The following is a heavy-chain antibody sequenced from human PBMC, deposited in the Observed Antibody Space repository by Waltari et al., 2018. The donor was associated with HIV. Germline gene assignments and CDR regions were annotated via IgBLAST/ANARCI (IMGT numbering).Heavy chain of an antibody. V-gene: IGHV5-51*01. CDR3: ARGGGYDYNYFDY. Sequence: EVQLVQSVAEVRKPGESLMISCRDSGDSFTSYWIGWVRQMPGRGLEWMGIIYPGDSATRYSPSFQGQVTISADKSISTAYLQWSSLKASDTAMYYCARGGGYDYNYFDYWGQGTLVTVSS. J-gene: IGHJ4*02. CDR2: IYPGDSAT. CDR1: GDSFTSYW. D-gene: IGHD5-12*01.